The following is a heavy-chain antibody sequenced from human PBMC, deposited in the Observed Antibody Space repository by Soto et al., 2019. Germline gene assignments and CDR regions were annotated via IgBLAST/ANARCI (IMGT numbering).Heavy chain of an antibody. CDR2: ISYDGSNK. CDR3: AKDRRYCSSTSCYRYYYYYMDV. CDR1: GFTFSSYG. J-gene: IGHJ6*03. V-gene: IGHV3-30*18. D-gene: IGHD2-2*01. Sequence: PGGSLRLSCAASGFTFSSYGMHWVRQAPGKGLEWVAVISYDGSNKYYADSVKGRFTISRDNSKNTLYLQMNSLRAEDTAVYYCAKDRRYCSSTSCYRYYYYYMDVWGKGTTVTVSS.